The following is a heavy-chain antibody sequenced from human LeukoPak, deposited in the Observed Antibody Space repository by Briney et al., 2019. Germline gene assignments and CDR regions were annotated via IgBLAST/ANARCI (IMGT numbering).Heavy chain of an antibody. V-gene: IGHV1-69*06. CDR3: ARVGDYGANSAMVMTP. D-gene: IGHD4-23*01. J-gene: IGHJ4*02. CDR2: IVPIFGRA. Sequence: SVNVFCKSCVGSFNSYVYTWVRQAPGQGLEWMGGIVPIFGRANYAQKFQGRVTITADKSTNTVYMEVSRLTSEDTAVYYCARVGDYGANSAMVMTPWDQGTLVTVSS. CDR1: VGSFNSYV.